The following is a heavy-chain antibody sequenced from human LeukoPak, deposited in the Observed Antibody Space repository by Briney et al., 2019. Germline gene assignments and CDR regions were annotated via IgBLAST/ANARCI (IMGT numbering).Heavy chain of an antibody. CDR2: ISYNGGDK. CDR3: AKDVALRAAAYYLDY. Sequence: PGGSLRLSCAASGFTFSSYGIHWVRQAPGKGLEWVAVISYNGGDKKQADSVKGRFTISRDNSKNTVYLEMNSLRTEDTAVYYCAKDVALRAAAYYLDYWGQGTLVTVSS. V-gene: IGHV3-30*18. D-gene: IGHD2-21*01. J-gene: IGHJ4*02. CDR1: GFTFSSYG.